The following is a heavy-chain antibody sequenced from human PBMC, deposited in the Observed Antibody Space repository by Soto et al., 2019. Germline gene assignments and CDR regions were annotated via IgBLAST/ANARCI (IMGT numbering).Heavy chain of an antibody. CDR1: GGSISSSSYY. CDR3: ASLTEVIAAAGTVYYYGMDV. J-gene: IGHJ6*02. Sequence: SETLSLTCTVSGGSISSSSYYWGWIRQPPGKGLVWIGSIYYSGSTYYNPSLKSRVTISVDTSKNQFSLKLSSVTAADTAVYYCASLTEVIAAAGTVYYYGMDVWGQGTTVTVSS. D-gene: IGHD6-13*01. V-gene: IGHV4-39*01. CDR2: IYYSGST.